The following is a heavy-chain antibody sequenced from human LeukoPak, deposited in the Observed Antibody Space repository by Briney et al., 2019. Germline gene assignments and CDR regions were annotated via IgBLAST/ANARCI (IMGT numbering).Heavy chain of an antibody. D-gene: IGHD6-13*01. CDR1: GASINSYF. CDR2: IYYSGTS. J-gene: IGHJ4*02. CDR3: AGTYSSSWYSSKWY. Sequence: SETLSLTCTVSGASINSYFWSWIRQSPGKGPEWIGYIYYSGTSNYNPSLKSRVTISLDTSENQFSLKVNSVTAADTAVYYCAGTYSSSWYSSKWYWGQGTLVTVSS. V-gene: IGHV4-59*08.